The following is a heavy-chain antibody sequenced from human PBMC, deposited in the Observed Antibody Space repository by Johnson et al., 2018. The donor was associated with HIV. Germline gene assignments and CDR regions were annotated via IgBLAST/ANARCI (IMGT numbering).Heavy chain of an antibody. V-gene: IGHV3-66*02. J-gene: IGHJ3*02. CDR1: GFTVSSNY. CDR2: IYSGGST. Sequence: EVQLMESGGGLVKPGGSLRLSCAASGFTVSSNYMSWVRQAPGTGLEWVSVIYSGGSTYYADSVKGRFTISRDNSKNSLYLQMNSLRAEDTALYYCAKAQDSGSYRGGAFDIWGQVTMVTVSS. D-gene: IGHD1-26*01. CDR3: AKAQDSGSYRGGAFDI.